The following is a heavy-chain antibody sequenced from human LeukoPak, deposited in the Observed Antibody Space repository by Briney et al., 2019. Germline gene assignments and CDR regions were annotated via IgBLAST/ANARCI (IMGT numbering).Heavy chain of an antibody. CDR1: RFTFSSYG. J-gene: IGHJ6*04. CDR3: ARDYEGIAARVSMDV. V-gene: IGHV3-30*02. Sequence: GGSLRLSCAVSRFTFSSYGMYWVRQAPGKGLEWVAFIRYDGSNKYYAESVKGRFTLSRDNSKNTLYLQMNSLRAEDTAVYYCARDYEGIAARVSMDVWGKGTTVTVSS. CDR2: IRYDGSNK. D-gene: IGHD6-6*01.